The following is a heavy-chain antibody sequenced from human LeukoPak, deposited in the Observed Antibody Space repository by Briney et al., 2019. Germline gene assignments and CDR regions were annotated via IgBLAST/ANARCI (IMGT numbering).Heavy chain of an antibody. CDR2: INHSGST. J-gene: IGHJ4*02. CDR1: GGSFSGYY. D-gene: IGHD5-12*01. CDR3: ARGPPLDLRRKWLLDY. V-gene: IGHV4-34*01. Sequence: SETLSLTCAVYGGSFSGYYWGWIRQPPGKGLEWIGEINHSGSTNYNPSLKSRVTISVDTSKNQFSLKLSSVTAADTAVYYCARGPPLDLRRKWLLDYWGQGTLVTVSS.